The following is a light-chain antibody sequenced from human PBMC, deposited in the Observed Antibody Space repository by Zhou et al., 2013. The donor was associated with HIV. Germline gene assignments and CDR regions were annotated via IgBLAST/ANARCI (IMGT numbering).Light chain of an antibody. Sequence: EIVLTQSPGTLSLSPGETVTLSCRASQIVDSSNLAWYQQKPGQAPKLLIYDTSTRATDIPARFSGSGSGTEFTLTISSLQSEDFAVYYCHHYSNWPLTFGGGTKVEIK. CDR3: HHYSNWPLT. CDR2: DTS. V-gene: IGKV3-15*01. CDR1: QIVDSSN. J-gene: IGKJ4*01.